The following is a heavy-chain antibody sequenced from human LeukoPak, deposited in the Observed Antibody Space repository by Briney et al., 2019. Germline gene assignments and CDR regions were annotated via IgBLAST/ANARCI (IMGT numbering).Heavy chain of an antibody. CDR3: ARGRNRGLLWLRSSWFDP. J-gene: IGHJ5*02. CDR1: GGSFSGYY. V-gene: IGHV4-34*01. Sequence: SETLSLTCAVYGGSFSGYYWSWIRQPPGKGLEWIEEINHSGSTNYNPSLKSRVTISVDTSKNQFSLKLSSVTAADTAVYYCARGRNRGLLWLRSSWFDPWGQGTLVTVSS. D-gene: IGHD3-10*01. CDR2: INHSGST.